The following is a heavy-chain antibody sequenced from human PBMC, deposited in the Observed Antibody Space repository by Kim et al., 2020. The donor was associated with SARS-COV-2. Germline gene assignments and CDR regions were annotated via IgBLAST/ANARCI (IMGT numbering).Heavy chain of an antibody. Sequence: KGRFTISRDNAKNTLYLQMNSLRAEDTAVYYCARETPDLRYFDWYGGFDIWGQGTMVTVSS. J-gene: IGHJ3*02. CDR3: ARETPDLRYFDWYGGFDI. D-gene: IGHD3-9*01. V-gene: IGHV3-74*01.